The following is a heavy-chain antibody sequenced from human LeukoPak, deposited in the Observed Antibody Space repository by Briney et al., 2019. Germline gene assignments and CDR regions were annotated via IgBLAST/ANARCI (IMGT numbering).Heavy chain of an antibody. CDR3: ARGAMKTNYYHDYFDY. Sequence: GASVRVSCMASGGTFRSYAISWVRQAPGPGLEWVGGIFPIFGITNYAQKFQGTVTIPADESTTTAYMELSSLRSEDTAVYYCARGAMKTNYYHDYFDYWGQGTLVTVSS. CDR2: IFPIFGIT. D-gene: IGHD1-26*01. J-gene: IGHJ4*02. V-gene: IGHV1-69*13. CDR1: GGTFRSYA.